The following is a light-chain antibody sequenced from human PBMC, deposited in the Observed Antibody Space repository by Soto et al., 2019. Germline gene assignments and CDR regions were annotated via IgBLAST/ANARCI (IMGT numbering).Light chain of an antibody. V-gene: IGKV1-5*03. CDR1: QSISSW. J-gene: IGKJ1*01. CDR3: QQYNSYPPSWT. CDR2: KAS. Sequence: DIQMTQSPSTLSASVGDRVTITCRASQSISSWLAWYQQKPGKAPKLLIYKASSLESGVPSRFSGSGSGTEFTLTISSLQPDDFATYYCQQYNSYPPSWTFGQGTKV.